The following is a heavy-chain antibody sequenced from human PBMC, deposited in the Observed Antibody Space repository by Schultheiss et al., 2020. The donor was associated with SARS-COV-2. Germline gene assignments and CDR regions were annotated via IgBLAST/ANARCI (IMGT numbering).Heavy chain of an antibody. Sequence: SETLSLTCAVYGGSFSGYYWSWIRQPPGKGLEWIGEINDSGSTNYNPSLKSRVTISVDTSKNQFSLKLSSVTAADTAVYYCARHDHCSSTSCYTWFDPWGQGTLVTVSS. D-gene: IGHD2-2*02. J-gene: IGHJ5*02. CDR1: GGSFSGYY. V-gene: IGHV4-34*01. CDR3: ARHDHCSSTSCYTWFDP. CDR2: INDSGST.